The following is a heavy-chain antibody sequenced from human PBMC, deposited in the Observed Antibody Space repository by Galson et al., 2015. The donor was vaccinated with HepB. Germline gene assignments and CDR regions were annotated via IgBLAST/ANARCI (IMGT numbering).Heavy chain of an antibody. Sequence: SVKVSCKASGYTFTSYGISWVRQAPGQGLEWMGWISAYNGNTNYAQKLQGRVTMTTDTSTSTAYMELRSLRSDDTAVYYCARVFYSYSNSDKWELLPDYFDYWGQGTLVTVSS. CDR3: ARVFYSYSNSDKWELLPDYFDY. D-gene: IGHD1-26*01. CDR1: GYTFTSYG. CDR2: ISAYNGNT. V-gene: IGHV1-18*01. J-gene: IGHJ4*02.